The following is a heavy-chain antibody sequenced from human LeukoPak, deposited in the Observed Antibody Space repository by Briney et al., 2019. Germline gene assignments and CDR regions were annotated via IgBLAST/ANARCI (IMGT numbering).Heavy chain of an antibody. CDR3: AREGSYDGSTMWYFDY. Sequence: GGSLRLSCAASGFTFSSNYMAWVRQAPGKGLEWVSVIYSGGTIYYSDSVKGRFTISRDNSKNTLYLQMNSLRAEDTAVYYCAREGSYDGSTMWYFDYWGQGTLVTVSS. V-gene: IGHV3-53*01. J-gene: IGHJ4*02. CDR2: IYSGGTI. D-gene: IGHD3-22*01. CDR1: GFTFSSNY.